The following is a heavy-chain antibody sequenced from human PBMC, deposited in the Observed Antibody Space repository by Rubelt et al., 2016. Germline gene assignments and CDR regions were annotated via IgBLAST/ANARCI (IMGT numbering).Heavy chain of an antibody. J-gene: IGHJ5*02. D-gene: IGHD1-26*01. CDR1: GGSISSSSYY. Sequence: QLQLQESGPGLVKPSETLSLTCTVSGGSISSSSYYWGWIRQPPGKGLEWIGSIYYSGSTYYNPSLKSRGTISLDKSKNQFSLKLSSVTAADTAVYYCARLWDNWFDPWGQGTLVTVSS. CDR3: ARLWDNWFDP. V-gene: IGHV4-39*01. CDR2: IYYSGST.